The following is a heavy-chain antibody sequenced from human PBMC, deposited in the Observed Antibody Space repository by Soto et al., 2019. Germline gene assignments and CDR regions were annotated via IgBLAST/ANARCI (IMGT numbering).Heavy chain of an antibody. CDR2: IYHSGST. V-gene: IGHV4-4*02. D-gene: IGHD3-3*01. J-gene: IGHJ6*02. Sequence: GPGITSETLSLTCAVSGGSISSSNWWSWVRQPPGKGLEWIGEIYHSGSTNYNPSLKSRVTISVDKSKNQFSLKLSSVTAADTAVYYCAREGVTEIFGVVIIQGMDVWGQGTTVTVSS. CDR3: AREGVTEIFGVVIIQGMDV. CDR1: GGSISSSNW.